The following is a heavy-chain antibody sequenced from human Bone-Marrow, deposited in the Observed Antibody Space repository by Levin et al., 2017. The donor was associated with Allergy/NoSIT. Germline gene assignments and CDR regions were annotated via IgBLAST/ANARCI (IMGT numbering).Heavy chain of an antibody. V-gene: IGHV4-31*03. CDR2: IYYSGNT. CDR3: AREDGSTIDY. CDR1: GGSISSGGYY. D-gene: IGHD1/OR15-1a*01. J-gene: IGHJ4*02. Sequence: SETLSLTCTVSGGSISSGGYYWSWIRQQPGKGLEWIGYIYYSGNTYYNPSLKSRVMISVDTSKNQFSLKVSSVIAADTAVYYCAREDGSTIDYWGQGILVTVSS.